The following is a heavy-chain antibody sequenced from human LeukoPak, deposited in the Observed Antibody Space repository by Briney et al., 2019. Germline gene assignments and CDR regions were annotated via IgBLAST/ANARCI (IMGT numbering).Heavy chain of an antibody. D-gene: IGHD3-22*01. J-gene: IGHJ4*02. CDR1: GGTFSSYA. CDR2: IIPIFGTA. CDR3: ARGYYYDSSGYPSHFDY. V-gene: IGHV1-69*05. Sequence: SVKVSCKACGGTFSSYAISWVRQAPGQGLEWMGGIIPIFGTANYAQKLQGRVTITTDESTSTAYMELSSLRSEDTAVYYCARGYYYDSSGYPSHFDYWGQGTLVTVSS.